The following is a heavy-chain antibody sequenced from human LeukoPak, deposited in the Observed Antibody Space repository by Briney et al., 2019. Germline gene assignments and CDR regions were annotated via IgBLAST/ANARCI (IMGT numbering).Heavy chain of an antibody. D-gene: IGHD6-13*01. Sequence: GGSLRLSCAASVFTVSSSYMSWVRQAPGKGLEWVSIISSAGTTYYPDSGMGRSIIYRDNSKNTEYLQVNSLRDEDTAVYYCARDLEAANTYYFDYWGQGTMVTVSS. CDR2: ISSAGTT. CDR3: ARDLEAANTYYFDY. CDR1: VFTVSSSY. V-gene: IGHV3-66*01. J-gene: IGHJ4*02.